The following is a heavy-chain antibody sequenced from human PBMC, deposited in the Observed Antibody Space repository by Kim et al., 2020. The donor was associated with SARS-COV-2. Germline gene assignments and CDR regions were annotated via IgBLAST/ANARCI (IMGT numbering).Heavy chain of an antibody. V-gene: IGHV4-59*08. CDR2: IHYSGSA. J-gene: IGHJ6*02. D-gene: IGHD1-1*01. CDR3: VKHLFTQLERRGRGYYTYPRDV. CDR1: GASISSYY. Sequence: SETLSLTCTVSGASISSYYWSWIRQPPDKGLEYIGYIHYSGSANYNPSLNNRVTMSVDTSKNQFSLTVTSVTAADTAWYYCVKHLFTQLERRGRGYYTYPRDVGGQGATVVVSS.